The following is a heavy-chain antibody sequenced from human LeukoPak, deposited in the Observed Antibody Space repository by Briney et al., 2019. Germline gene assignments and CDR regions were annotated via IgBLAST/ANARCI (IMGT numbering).Heavy chain of an antibody. CDR1: GFTFSSYT. Sequence: GGSLRLSCSASGFTFSSYTMHWVRQAPGKGLEYVSAISSNGGSTNYAVSVKGRFTISRDNAKNTLYLQMNSLRAEDTAVYYCARDLTYCSGGSCHPSPIDFWGQGTLVTVSS. V-gene: IGHV3-64*04. J-gene: IGHJ4*02. CDR2: ISSNGGST. CDR3: ARDLTYCSGGSCHPSPIDF. D-gene: IGHD2-15*01.